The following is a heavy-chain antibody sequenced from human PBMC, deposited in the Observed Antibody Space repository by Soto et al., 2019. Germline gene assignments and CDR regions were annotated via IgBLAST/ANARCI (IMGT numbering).Heavy chain of an antibody. CDR3: ARGLHDYVWGSTYYYYGMDV. J-gene: IGHJ6*02. Sequence: GGSLRLSCAASGFTFSSYDMHWVRQATGKGLEWVSAIGTAGDTYYPGSVKGRFTISRENAKNSLYLQVNSLRAEDTAVYYCARGLHDYVWGSTYYYYGMDVWGQGTTVTVSS. V-gene: IGHV3-13*01. CDR1: GFTFSSYD. D-gene: IGHD3-16*01. CDR2: IGTAGDT.